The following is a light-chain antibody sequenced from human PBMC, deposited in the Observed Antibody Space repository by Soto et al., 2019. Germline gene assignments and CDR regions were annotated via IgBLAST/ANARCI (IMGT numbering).Light chain of an antibody. V-gene: IGKV1-5*03. CDR3: QQYNSYVST. J-gene: IGKJ1*01. CDR2: KAS. CDR1: QSISRY. Sequence: DIQMTQSPSSLSASVGDSVTISCRASQSISRYLNWYQQKPGKAPKLLIYKASSLESGVPSRFSGSGSGTDFTLTISSLQPDDFATYYCQQYNSYVSTFGQGTKVDIK.